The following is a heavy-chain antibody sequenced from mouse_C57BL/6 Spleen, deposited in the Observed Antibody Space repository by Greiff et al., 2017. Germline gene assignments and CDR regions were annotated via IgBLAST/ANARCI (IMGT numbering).Heavy chain of an antibody. CDR2: IYPGNGVT. D-gene: IGHD3-3*01. V-gene: IGHV1-12*01. J-gene: IGHJ2*01. Sequence: QVQLQQSGAELVRPGASVKMSCKASGYTFTSYHMHWVKQTPRQGLEWNGAIYPGNGVTSYNQKFKGKATLTVDKSSSTAYMQLSSLTSEDSAVYFCARGGWEWGFDYWGQGTTLTVSS. CDR1: GYTFTSYH. CDR3: ARGGWEWGFDY.